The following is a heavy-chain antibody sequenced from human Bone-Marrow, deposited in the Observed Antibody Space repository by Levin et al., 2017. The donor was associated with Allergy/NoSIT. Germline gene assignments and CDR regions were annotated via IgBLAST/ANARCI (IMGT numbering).Heavy chain of an antibody. CDR2: ISSGSSTI. CDR1: GFIFSSYE. V-gene: IGHV3-48*03. Sequence: AGGSLRLSCAASGFIFSSYEMNWVRQAPGKGLEWVSYISSGSSTIHHADSVKGRFTISRDNAKNSLSLQMNSLRAEDTGVYFCARQRSGSYFPYFDYWGQGTLVTVSS. J-gene: IGHJ4*02. CDR3: ARQRSGSYFPYFDY. D-gene: IGHD1-26*01.